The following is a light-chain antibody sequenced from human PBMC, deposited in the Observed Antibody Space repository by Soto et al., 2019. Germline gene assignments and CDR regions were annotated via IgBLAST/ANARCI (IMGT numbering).Light chain of an antibody. CDR2: EVN. V-gene: IGLV2-8*01. CDR1: SSDAGGYNY. Sequence: QSALTQPPSASGSPGQSVAISCTGTSSDAGGYNYVSWYQQHPGKAPKLMIYEVNKRPSGVPDRFSGSKSGNTASLTVSGLQAEDGADYYCSSYAGSSNVFGTGTKVTV. J-gene: IGLJ1*01. CDR3: SSYAGSSNV.